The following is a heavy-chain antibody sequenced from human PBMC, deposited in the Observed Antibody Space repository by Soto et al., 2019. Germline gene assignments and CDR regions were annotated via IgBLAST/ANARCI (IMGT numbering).Heavy chain of an antibody. J-gene: IGHJ4*02. D-gene: IGHD3-3*01. CDR3: ATWGPHDFSMGY. CDR2: VTHDGTNK. Sequence: QVPLVESGGGVVQPGRSLRLSCAASGFSFSDFGMHWVRQAPDTGLDWVAAVTHDGTNKYYADSVKGRFTISKDNSKNTLYLQMNSLRVDDTAVYYCATWGPHDFSMGYWGQGALVTVSS. CDR1: GFSFSDFG. V-gene: IGHV3-30*03.